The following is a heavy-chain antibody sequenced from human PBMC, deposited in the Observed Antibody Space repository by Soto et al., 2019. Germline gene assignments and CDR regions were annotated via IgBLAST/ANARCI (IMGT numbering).Heavy chain of an antibody. J-gene: IGHJ4*02. V-gene: IGHV1-69*01. D-gene: IGHD4-17*01. CDR3: VYGDSYYFDY. Sequence: SVQVCDRECGGTVSSDAISGVRQAPGQGLEWMGGIIPIFGTANYAQKFQGRVTITADESTSTAYMELSSLRSEDTAVYYCVYGDSYYFDYWGQGTLVTVSS. CDR2: IIPIFGTA. CDR1: GGTVSSDA.